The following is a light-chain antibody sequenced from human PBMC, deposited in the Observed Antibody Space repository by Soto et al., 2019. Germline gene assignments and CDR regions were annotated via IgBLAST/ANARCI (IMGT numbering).Light chain of an antibody. CDR2: AAS. CDR3: QQFGSSPGFT. V-gene: IGKV3-20*01. CDR1: QSINNRY. J-gene: IGKJ3*01. Sequence: EIVLTQSPGTLSLSPGERATLSCRASQSINNRYLAWYQQKPDQAPRLLIYAASSRATGIPDRFSGSGSGTAFSLTISRLEPDDFAVYYCQQFGSSPGFTFGPGTKVDIK.